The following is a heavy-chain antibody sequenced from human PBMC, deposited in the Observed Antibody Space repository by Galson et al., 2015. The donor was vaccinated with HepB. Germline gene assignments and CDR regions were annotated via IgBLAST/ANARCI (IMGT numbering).Heavy chain of an antibody. Sequence: SVKVSCKVSGGTFSAFGFNWVRQAPGQGLEWMGGIIPMFGSPNYAPKFQGRVTITADKNSKTAYMELSTLKSDDTAFYYCTRRTDFGMDVWGQGTTVTVSS. CDR1: GGTFSAFG. CDR3: TRRTDFGMDV. J-gene: IGHJ6*02. V-gene: IGHV1-69*06. CDR2: IIPMFGSP.